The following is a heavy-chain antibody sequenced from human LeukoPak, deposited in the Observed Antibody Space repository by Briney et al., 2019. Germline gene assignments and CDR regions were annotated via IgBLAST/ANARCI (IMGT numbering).Heavy chain of an antibody. D-gene: IGHD6-19*01. CDR3: ARAQWQGFDY. J-gene: IGHJ4*02. CDR2: ISSSSSYI. Sequence: PGGSLRLSCAASGFTFSSYSMIWVRQAPGKGREGVSSISSSSSYIYYADSVKGRFTISRDNPKNSLYLQMDSLRAEDTAVYYCARAQWQGFDYWGQGTLVTASS. CDR1: GFTFSSYS. V-gene: IGHV3-21*01.